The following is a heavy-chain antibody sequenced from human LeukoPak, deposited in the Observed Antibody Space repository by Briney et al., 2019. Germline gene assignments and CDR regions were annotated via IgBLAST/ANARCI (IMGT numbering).Heavy chain of an antibody. CDR3: TRGSIAYYYMDV. CDR1: GGSISSSSYY. D-gene: IGHD3-22*01. Sequence: SETLSLTCTVSGGSISSSSYYWGWIRQPPGKGLEWIGSIYYSGSTYYNPSLKSRVSISIDTSKQQFSLKLSSVTAADTAVYYCTRGSIAYYYMDVWGKGTTVTISS. CDR2: IYYSGST. V-gene: IGHV4-39*07. J-gene: IGHJ6*03.